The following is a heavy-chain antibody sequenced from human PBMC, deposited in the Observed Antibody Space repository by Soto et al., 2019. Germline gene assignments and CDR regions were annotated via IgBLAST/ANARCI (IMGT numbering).Heavy chain of an antibody. CDR2: INHSGST. D-gene: IGHD6-19*01. J-gene: IGHJ5*02. Sequence: FVPLSLNRAVYEGSSCGYYWSRIRKPPGKGLEWIGEINHSGSTNYNPSLKSRVTISVDTSKNQFSLKLSSVTAADTAVYYCARPGARFSSGTRTRWFDPWGQGTLVTVSS. CDR3: ARPGARFSSGTRTRWFDP. CDR1: EGSSCGYY. V-gene: IGHV4-34*01.